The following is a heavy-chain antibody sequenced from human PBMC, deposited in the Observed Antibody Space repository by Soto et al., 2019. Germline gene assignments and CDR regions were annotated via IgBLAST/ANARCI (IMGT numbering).Heavy chain of an antibody. Sequence: QVQLVQSGAEVKKPGSSVKVSCKTSGGTFSTYAISWVRQAPGQGLEWIGGLIPIFGSANYAQKFQGRVTITADEPTSSAYMDLSSLRSEDTAVYYFARKAPGGGEYAVDVWGQGTTVTVAS. V-gene: IGHV1-69*01. CDR1: GGTFSTYA. CDR3: ARKAPGGGEYAVDV. D-gene: IGHD3-10*01. J-gene: IGHJ6*02. CDR2: LIPIFGSA.